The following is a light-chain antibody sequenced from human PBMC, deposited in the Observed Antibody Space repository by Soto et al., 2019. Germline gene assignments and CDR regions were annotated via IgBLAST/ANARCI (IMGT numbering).Light chain of an antibody. CDR2: AAS. V-gene: IGKV1-9*01. CDR3: QQLFDSPIT. Sequence: DIKLTQSPSFLSPSIGESVTITSRASQVISTSLAWYQVKPGKAPKLLIYAASTLESGVPSRFSATVSGTEFSLTITSLQPEDFATYYCQQLFDSPITCGQGTRLEIK. J-gene: IGKJ5*01. CDR1: QVISTS.